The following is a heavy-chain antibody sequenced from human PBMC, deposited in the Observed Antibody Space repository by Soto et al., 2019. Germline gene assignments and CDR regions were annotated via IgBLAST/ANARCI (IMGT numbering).Heavy chain of an antibody. D-gene: IGHD1-26*01. CDR1: GFTFKTHA. CDR3: GKDVGDYVPYYYGVDV. V-gene: IGHV3-30*18. CDR2: IAYDGNEK. Sequence: QVQLVESGGGVVQPGTSLRLSCAASGFTFKTHAMHWVRQAPGKGLEWMAVIAYDGNEKFYADSVKGRFTISRDNSQIAMYLQINTLRNEDTAVYYCGKDVGDYVPYYYGVDVWGQGTTVTVSS. J-gene: IGHJ6*02.